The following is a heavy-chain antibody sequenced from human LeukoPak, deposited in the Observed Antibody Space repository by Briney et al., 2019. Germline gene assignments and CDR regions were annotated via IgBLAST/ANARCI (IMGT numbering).Heavy chain of an antibody. CDR2: LSSSGGST. D-gene: IGHD4-11*01. J-gene: IGHJ4*02. CDR3: AKDSQGDSMTTLDY. CDR1: GFTFSNYG. V-gene: IGHV3-23*01. Sequence: GGSLTLSCAASGFTFSNYGMNWVRQAPGKGLEWVSALSSSGGSTYYADSVKGRFTISRDNSKNTLYLQMNSLRAEDTAVYYCAKDSQGDSMTTLDYWGQGTLVTVSS.